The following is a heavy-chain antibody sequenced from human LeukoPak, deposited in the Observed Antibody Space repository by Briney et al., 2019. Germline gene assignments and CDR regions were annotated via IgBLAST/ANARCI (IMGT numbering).Heavy chain of an antibody. CDR2: ISGDGGST. Sequence: GGSLRLSCAASGFTFSSYAMSWVRQAPGKGLEWVSLISGDGGSTYYADSVKGRFTISRDNSKNSLYLQMNSLRTEDTALYYCAKGLAIAAAGTSLGYWGQGTLVTVSS. V-gene: IGHV3-43*02. D-gene: IGHD6-13*01. CDR1: GFTFSSYA. J-gene: IGHJ4*02. CDR3: AKGLAIAAAGTSLGY.